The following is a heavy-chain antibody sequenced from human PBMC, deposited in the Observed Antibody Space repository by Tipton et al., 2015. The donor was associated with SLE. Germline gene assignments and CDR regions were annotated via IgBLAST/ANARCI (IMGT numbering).Heavy chain of an antibody. CDR2: IIPIFGTA. V-gene: IGHV1-69*01. CDR3: ARAPYYYDSSGYYYYYGMDV. D-gene: IGHD3-22*01. CDR1: GGTFSSYA. J-gene: IGHJ6*02. Sequence: QSGPEVKKPGSSVKVSCKASGGTFSSYAISWVRQAPGQGLEWMGGIIPIFGTANYAQKFQGRVTITADESTSTAYMELSSLRSEDTAVYYCARAPYYYDSSGYYYYYGMDVWGQGTTVTVSS.